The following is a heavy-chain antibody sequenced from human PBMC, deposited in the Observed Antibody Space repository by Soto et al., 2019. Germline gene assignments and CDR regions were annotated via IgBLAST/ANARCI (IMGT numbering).Heavy chain of an antibody. D-gene: IGHD3-3*01. Sequence: GGSLRLSCAASGFTFSSYAMSWVRQAPGKGLKWVSAISGSGGSTYYADSVKGRFTISRDNSKNTLYLQMNSLRAEDTAVYYCATFPGYDFWSGDYYYYYMDVWGKGTTVTVSS. J-gene: IGHJ6*03. CDR2: ISGSGGST. CDR1: GFTFSSYA. V-gene: IGHV3-23*01. CDR3: ATFPGYDFWSGDYYYYYMDV.